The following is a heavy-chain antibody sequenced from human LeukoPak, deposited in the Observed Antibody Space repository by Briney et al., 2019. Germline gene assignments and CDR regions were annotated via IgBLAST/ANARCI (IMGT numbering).Heavy chain of an antibody. CDR1: GFTFDDYA. Sequence: GRSLRLSCAASGFTFDDYAMHWVRQAPGKGPEWVSGISWNSGSIGYADSVKGRFTISRDNAKNSLYLQMNSLRAEDTALYYCAKGLTTRRIFDYWGQGTLVTVSS. CDR3: AKGLTTRRIFDY. D-gene: IGHD4/OR15-4a*01. CDR2: ISWNSGSI. V-gene: IGHV3-9*01. J-gene: IGHJ4*02.